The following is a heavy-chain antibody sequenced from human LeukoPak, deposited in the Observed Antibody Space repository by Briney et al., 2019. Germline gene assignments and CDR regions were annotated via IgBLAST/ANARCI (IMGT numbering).Heavy chain of an antibody. V-gene: IGHV1-2*06. CDR2: INPNSGGT. CDR1: GYTFTGYY. J-gene: IGHJ4*02. CDR3: ARGPTPLPYYFDY. D-gene: IGHD4-17*01. Sequence: ASVKVSCKASGYTFTGYYMHWVRQAPGQGLEWMGRINPNSGGTNYAQKFQGRVTMTRDTSISTAYMELSWLRSDDTAVYYCARGPTPLPYYFDYWGQGTLVTVSS.